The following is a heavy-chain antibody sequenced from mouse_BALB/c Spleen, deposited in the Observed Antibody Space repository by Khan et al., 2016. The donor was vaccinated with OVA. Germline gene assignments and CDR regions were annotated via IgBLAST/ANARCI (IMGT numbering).Heavy chain of an antibody. J-gene: IGHJ4*01. CDR2: INPRSGYT. D-gene: IGHD2-14*01. Sequence: VQLQESGAELARPGASVKMSCEASGYTFTSNTMHWVKQRPGQGLEWIGYINPRSGYTNYNQKFKDKATLTAEKSSSTAYMQLSSLTSEDSAVYYCERRTTGYAMDYWGQGTSVIVSS. CDR1: GYTFTSNT. V-gene: IGHV1-4*01. CDR3: ERRTTGYAMDY.